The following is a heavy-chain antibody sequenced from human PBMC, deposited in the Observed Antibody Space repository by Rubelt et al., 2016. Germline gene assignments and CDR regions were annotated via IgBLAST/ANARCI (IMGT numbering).Heavy chain of an antibody. V-gene: IGHV3-21*01. CDR3: ARDPRYPKHLPNWFDP. D-gene: IGHD2-2*02. Sequence: SISSSSSYIYYADSVKGRFTISRDNAKNSLYLQMNSLRAEDTAVYYCARDPRYPKHLPNWFDPWGQGTLVTVSS. J-gene: IGHJ5*02. CDR2: ISSSSSYI.